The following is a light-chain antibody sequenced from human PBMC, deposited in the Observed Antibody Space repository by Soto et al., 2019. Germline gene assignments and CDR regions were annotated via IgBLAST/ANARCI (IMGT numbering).Light chain of an antibody. CDR3: HQYASPLWT. J-gene: IGKJ1*01. CDR2: GAS. V-gene: IGKV3-20*01. Sequence: EIVRTQSPATLSVSPGERATLSCRASQIVSSGYLAWYQQKPGQAPRLLIYGASSRATDIPDRFSGSGSRTEFTLTISGLEPEDIGVYFCHQYASPLWTFGQGTKVDIK. CDR1: QIVSSGY.